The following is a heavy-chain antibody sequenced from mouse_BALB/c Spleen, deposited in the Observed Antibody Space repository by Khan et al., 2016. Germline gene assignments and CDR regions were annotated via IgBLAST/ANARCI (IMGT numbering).Heavy chain of an antibody. CDR1: GYSITSGYG. CDR2: ISYSGST. J-gene: IGHJ2*01. D-gene: IGHD1-2*01. CDR3: ARTARIKY. V-gene: IGHV3-2*02. Sequence: EVQLQESGPGLVKPSQSLSLTCTVTGYSITSGYGWNWIRQFPGNKLEWMGYISYSGSTNYNPSLKSRISITRDTSKTQFFLQLNSVTTADTATYYCARTARIKYWGQGTTLTVSS.